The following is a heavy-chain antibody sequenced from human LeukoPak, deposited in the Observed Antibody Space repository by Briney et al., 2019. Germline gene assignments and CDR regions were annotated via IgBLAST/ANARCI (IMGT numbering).Heavy chain of an antibody. V-gene: IGHV4-61*02. D-gene: IGHD6-19*01. Sequence: SGTLSLTCTVSGGSISSGSYYWSWIRQPAGKGLEWIGRIYTSGSTNYNPSLKSRVTISVDTSKNQFSLKLSSVTAADTAVYYCARDLASSGGLYFDYWGQGTLVTVSS. CDR3: ARDLASSGGLYFDY. CDR2: IYTSGST. J-gene: IGHJ4*02. CDR1: GGSISSGSYY.